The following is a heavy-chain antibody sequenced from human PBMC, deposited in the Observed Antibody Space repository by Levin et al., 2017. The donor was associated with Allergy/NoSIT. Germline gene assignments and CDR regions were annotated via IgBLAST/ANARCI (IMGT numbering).Heavy chain of an antibody. CDR1: GYTFTGYY. J-gene: IGHJ4*02. D-gene: IGHD3-3*01. V-gene: IGHV1-2*06. CDR2: INPNSGGT. Sequence: ASVKVSCKASGYTFTGYYMHWVRQAPGQGLEWMGRINPNSGGTNYAQKFQGRVTMTRDTSISTAYMELSRLRSDDTAVYYCARDRRSPYYDFWSGYQDYWGQGTLVTVSS. CDR3: ARDRRSPYYDFWSGYQDY.